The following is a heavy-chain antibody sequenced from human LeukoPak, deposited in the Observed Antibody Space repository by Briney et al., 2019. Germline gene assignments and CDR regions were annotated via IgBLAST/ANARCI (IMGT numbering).Heavy chain of an antibody. CDR1: GFTFSSYG. J-gene: IGHJ6*02. V-gene: IGHV3-33*01. Sequence: PGRSLRLSCAASGFTFSSYGMHWVRQAPGKGLEWVAVIWYDGSNKYYADSVKGRFTISRDNSKNTLYLQMNSLRAEDTAVYYCARDPTPSSGWYTNYYYGMDVWGQGTTVTVSS. CDR3: ARDPTPSSGWYTNYYYGMDV. CDR2: IWYDGSNK. D-gene: IGHD6-19*01.